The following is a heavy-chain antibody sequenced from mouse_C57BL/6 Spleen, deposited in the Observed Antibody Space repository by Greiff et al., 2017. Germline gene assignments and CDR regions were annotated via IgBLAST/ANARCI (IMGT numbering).Heavy chain of an antibody. D-gene: IGHD2-5*01. V-gene: IGHV1-81*01. CDR2: IYPRSGNT. J-gene: IGHJ3*01. Sequence: VQLQQSGAELARPGASVKLSCKASGYTFTSYGISWVKQRTGQGLEWIGEIYPRSGNTYYNEKFKGKATLTSDKSSSTAYMELRSLTSEDSAVYFCAREEIVTTPFADWGQGTLVTVSA. CDR1: GYTFTSYG. CDR3: AREEIVTTPFAD.